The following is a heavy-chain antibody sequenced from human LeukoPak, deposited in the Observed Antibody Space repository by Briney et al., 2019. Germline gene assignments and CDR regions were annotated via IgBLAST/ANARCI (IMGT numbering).Heavy chain of an antibody. CDR2: IKHDGSEK. CDR1: GFTFSTSW. D-gene: IGHD6-19*01. J-gene: IGHJ4*02. CDR3: ARGGGSGRYGFAFDC. Sequence: PGGSLRLSCAASGFTFSTSWMTWVRQAPGNGLEFVANIKHDGSEKYYVDSVKGRFTISRDNAKNSLYLQLNSLRAEDTAVYYCARGGGSGRYGFAFDCWGQGTLVTVSS. V-gene: IGHV3-7*01.